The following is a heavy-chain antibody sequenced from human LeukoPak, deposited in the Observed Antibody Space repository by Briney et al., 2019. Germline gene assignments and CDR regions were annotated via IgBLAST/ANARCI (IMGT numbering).Heavy chain of an antibody. J-gene: IGHJ4*02. CDR2: IIPIFGTA. D-gene: IGHD2-2*01. Sequence: WASVKVSCKASGGTFSSYAISWVRQSPGQGLKWMGGIIPIFGTANYAQKFQGRVTITADKSTSTAYMELSSLRSEDTAVYYCAMYPVGRDQLLTVDYWGQGTLVTVSS. CDR3: AMYPVGRDQLLTVDY. CDR1: GGTFSSYA. V-gene: IGHV1-69*06.